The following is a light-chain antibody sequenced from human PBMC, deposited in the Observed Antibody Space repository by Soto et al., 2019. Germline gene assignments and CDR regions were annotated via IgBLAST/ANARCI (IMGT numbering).Light chain of an antibody. V-gene: IGKV3-11*01. CDR2: DAS. CDR1: QNINSN. Sequence: EVVLTQSPATLSLSPGERATLSCRASQNINSNLAWYQQKPGQAPRLLFHDASKRATDISARFSGSGFGTDFTLTISSLEPEDFAVYYCQQRNNWLWTFGQGTKVEI. CDR3: QQRNNWLWT. J-gene: IGKJ1*01.